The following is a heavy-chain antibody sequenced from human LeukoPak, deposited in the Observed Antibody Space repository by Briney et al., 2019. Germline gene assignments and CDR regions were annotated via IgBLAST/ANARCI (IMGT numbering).Heavy chain of an antibody. CDR2: ISYDGSNK. CDR3: ARGTKGASLFDY. Sequence: PGGSLRLSCAASGFTFSSYAMHWVRQAPGKGLEWVAVISYDGSNKYYADSVKGRFTISRDNSKNTLYLQMNSLRAEDTAVYYCARGTKGASLFDYWGQGTLVTVSS. CDR1: GFTFSSYA. D-gene: IGHD1-26*01. J-gene: IGHJ4*02. V-gene: IGHV3-30*04.